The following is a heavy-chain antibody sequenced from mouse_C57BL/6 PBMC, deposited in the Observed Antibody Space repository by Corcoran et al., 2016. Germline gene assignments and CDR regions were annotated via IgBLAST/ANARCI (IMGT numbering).Heavy chain of an antibody. D-gene: IGHD1-1*01. CDR1: GYTFIDYY. Sequence: EVQLQQSGPELVKPGASVKISCKASGYTFIDYYMNWVKQSHGKSLEWIGDINPNNGGTSYNQKFKGKATLTVDKSSSTAYMELRSLTSEDSAVYYCARYYGSSSYYYAMDYWGQGTSVTVSS. J-gene: IGHJ4*01. CDR2: INPNNGGT. CDR3: ARYYGSSSYYYAMDY. V-gene: IGHV1-26*01.